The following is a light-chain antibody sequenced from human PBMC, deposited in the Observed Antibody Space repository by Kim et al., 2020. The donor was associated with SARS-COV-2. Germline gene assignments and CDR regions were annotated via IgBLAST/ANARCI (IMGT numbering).Light chain of an antibody. Sequence: AQGETAGIPCGGDKGGSKSVHWYQQKPGQAPVVVISFDSDRPSGIPERFSGSNSGDTATLAVSRVEAGDEADYYCQVWDSGRNHGVFGGGTQLTVL. CDR1: KGGSKS. V-gene: IGLV3-21*04. CDR3: QVWDSGRNHGV. J-gene: IGLJ3*02. CDR2: FDS.